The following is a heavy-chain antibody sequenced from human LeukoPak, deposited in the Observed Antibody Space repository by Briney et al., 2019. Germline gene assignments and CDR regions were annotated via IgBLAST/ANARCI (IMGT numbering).Heavy chain of an antibody. V-gene: IGHV5-51*01. CDR1: GYSFTSYW. J-gene: IGHJ4*02. CDR3: ARRDYYYDSSGYEFAR. CDR2: VYPGDSDT. Sequence: GESLKISCKGSGYSFTSYWIGWVRQMPGKGLERMGIVYPGDSDTRYSPSFQGQVTISADKSISTAYLQWSSLKASDTAMYYCARRDYYYDSSGYEFARWGQGTLVTVSS. D-gene: IGHD3-22*01.